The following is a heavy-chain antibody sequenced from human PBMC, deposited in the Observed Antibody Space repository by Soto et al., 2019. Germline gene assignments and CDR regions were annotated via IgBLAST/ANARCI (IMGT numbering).Heavy chain of an antibody. CDR3: ARDWRQMSRGGFFDY. CDR2: IVPLSGTP. CDR1: GGNSNSYS. Sequence: QVRLVQSGAEVKKPGSSVKLSCKVYGGNSNSYSIAWVRQAPGQGLQWLGSIVPLSGTPNHAQQFQARVTITADTSTNTAYLELSSLRSEDTAIYYCARDWRQMSRGGFFDYWGQGSLVTISS. D-gene: IGHD3-16*01. J-gene: IGHJ4*02. V-gene: IGHV1-69*06.